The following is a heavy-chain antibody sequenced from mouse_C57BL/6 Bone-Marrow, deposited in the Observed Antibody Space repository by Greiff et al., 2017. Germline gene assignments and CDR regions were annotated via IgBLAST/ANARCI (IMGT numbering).Heavy chain of an antibody. Sequence: EVQLQQSGAELVRPGASVKLSCTASGFNIKDYYMHWVKQRPEQGLEWIGRIDPEDGDTAYAPKFQGKATMTADTSSNTVYLQRSSLTSEDTAVYYCTTLGSTYFDYWGQGTTLTVSS. V-gene: IGHV14-1*01. J-gene: IGHJ2*01. CDR3: TTLGSTYFDY. CDR1: GFNIKDYY. CDR2: IDPEDGDT. D-gene: IGHD1-1*01.